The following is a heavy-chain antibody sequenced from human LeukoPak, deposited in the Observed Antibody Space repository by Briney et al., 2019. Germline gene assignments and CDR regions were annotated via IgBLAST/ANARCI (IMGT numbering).Heavy chain of an antibody. V-gene: IGHV1-18*01. CDR1: GYTFTSYG. CDR3: ARSNSVRGVIPIWFDP. CDR2: ISAYNGNT. D-gene: IGHD3-10*01. Sequence: ASVKVSCKASGYTFTSYGISWVRQAPGQGLEWMGCISAYNGNTNYAQKLQRRVTMTTDTSTSTAYMEPRSRTSDETAVYYCARSNSVRGVIPIWFDPWGQGTLVTVSS. J-gene: IGHJ5*02.